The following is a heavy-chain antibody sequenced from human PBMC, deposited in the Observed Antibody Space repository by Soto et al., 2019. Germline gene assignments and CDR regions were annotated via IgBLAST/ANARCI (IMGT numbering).Heavy chain of an antibody. CDR2: MFYSGSP. Sequence: TLSLTCTVSGGSISDSDYYWGWIRQPPGKGLEWIGYMFYSGSPYSNPSLKSRVTISVDTPKNQFSLKLTSVTAADTAVYYCARVRRYYYYAMDVWGQGTTVTVS. CDR3: ARVRRYYYYAMDV. V-gene: IGHV4-30-4*01. CDR1: GGSISDSDYY. J-gene: IGHJ6*02.